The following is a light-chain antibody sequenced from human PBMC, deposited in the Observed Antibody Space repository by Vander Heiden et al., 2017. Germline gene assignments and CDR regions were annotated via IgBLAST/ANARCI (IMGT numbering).Light chain of an antibody. V-gene: IGLV2-14*01. Sequence: QSALTQPAFVSGSPGQTITVSCNGSSSEVGTYDYVSWYLQYPDKAPKLLSYEVYKRPSGVSNRFSASKSGTTAFLTISGLQTEDEADYYCISYSGGSSLYVFGTGTKVTVL. CDR3: ISYSGGSSLYV. J-gene: IGLJ1*01. CDR2: EVY. CDR1: SSEVGTYDY.